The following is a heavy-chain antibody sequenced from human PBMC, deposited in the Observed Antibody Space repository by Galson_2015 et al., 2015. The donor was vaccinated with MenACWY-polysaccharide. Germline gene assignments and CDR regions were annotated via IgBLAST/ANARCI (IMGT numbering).Heavy chain of an antibody. CDR1: GFTFSTYA. Sequence: SLRLSCAASGFTFSTYAMHWVRQAPGQGLEWMATISSSGDDKYYADSVKGRFTISRDNSNNTLYLEMSSLRAGDTAVYYCVKNGYTGSSYGYFDSWGQGTLGIVSS. CDR3: VKNGYTGSSYGYFDS. D-gene: IGHD1-26*01. J-gene: IGHJ4*02. V-gene: IGHV3-30*18. CDR2: ISSSGDDK.